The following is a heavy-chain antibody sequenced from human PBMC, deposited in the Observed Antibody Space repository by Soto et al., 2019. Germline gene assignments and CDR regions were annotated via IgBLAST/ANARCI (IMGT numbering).Heavy chain of an antibody. CDR1: GGSFSGYY. Sequence: SETLSLTCAVYGGSFSGYYWSWIRQPPGKGLEWIGEINHSGSTNYNPSLKSRVTISVDTSKNQFSLKLSSVTAADTAVYYCARLVVAATPYYYYGMDVWGQGNTVPVSS. CDR3: ARLVVAATPYYYYGMDV. D-gene: IGHD2-15*01. CDR2: INHSGST. J-gene: IGHJ6*02. V-gene: IGHV4-34*01.